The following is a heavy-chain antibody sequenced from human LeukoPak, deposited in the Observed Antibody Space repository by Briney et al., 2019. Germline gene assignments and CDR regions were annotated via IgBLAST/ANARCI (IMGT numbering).Heavy chain of an antibody. V-gene: IGHV3-74*01. CDR2: ISSDGSST. Sequence: GGSLRLSCAASGFTFSSYWMHWVRQAPGKGLVWVSRISSDGSSTTYADSVKGRFTISRDNAKNTLYLQMNSLRAEDTAVYYCARDLSGVTGYTYGRGIDYWGQGTLVTVSS. D-gene: IGHD5-18*01. CDR3: ARDLSGVTGYTYGRGIDY. CDR1: GFTFSSYW. J-gene: IGHJ4*02.